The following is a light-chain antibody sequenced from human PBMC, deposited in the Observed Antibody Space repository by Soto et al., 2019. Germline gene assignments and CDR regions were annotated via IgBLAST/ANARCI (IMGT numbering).Light chain of an antibody. CDR3: QSYDRSLRGYV. Sequence: QSVVTQPPSVSGAPGQRVTSSCTGPSSNIGAGYDVHWYQHLPGTAPKLLIYGNTIRPSGVPDRFSGSKSGTSASLAITGLQAEDEADYYCQSYDRSLRGYVFGTGTKLTVL. CDR2: GNT. CDR1: SSNIGAGYD. V-gene: IGLV1-40*01. J-gene: IGLJ1*01.